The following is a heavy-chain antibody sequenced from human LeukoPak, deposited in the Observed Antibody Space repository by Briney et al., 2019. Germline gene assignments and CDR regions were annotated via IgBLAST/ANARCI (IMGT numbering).Heavy chain of an antibody. CDR2: ISSGSNYI. D-gene: IGHD3-3*01. CDR1: GFIFGSYS. J-gene: IGHJ4*02. CDR3: AREHVTIFGVVKDPLGY. V-gene: IGHV3-21*01. Sequence: GGSLRLSCAASGFIFGSYSMNWVRQAPGKGLEWVSSISSGSNYIYYADSVKGRFSISRDNSKNSLYLQMNSLRAEDTAVYYCAREHVTIFGVVKDPLGYWGQGTLVTVSS.